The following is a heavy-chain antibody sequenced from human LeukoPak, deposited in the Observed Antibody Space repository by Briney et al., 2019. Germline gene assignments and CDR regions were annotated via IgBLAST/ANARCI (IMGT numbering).Heavy chain of an antibody. V-gene: IGHV3-30*03. CDR1: GFTFSSYG. CDR3: ALMAARRDGDY. D-gene: IGHD6-6*01. CDR2: VAYDGINK. Sequence: GRSLRLSCAASGFTFSSYGMHWVRQAPGKGLEWVAVVAYDGINKYYADSVKGRFTISRDNSKNTLYLQMNSLRAEDTAVYYCALMAARRDGDYWGQGTLVTVSS. J-gene: IGHJ4*02.